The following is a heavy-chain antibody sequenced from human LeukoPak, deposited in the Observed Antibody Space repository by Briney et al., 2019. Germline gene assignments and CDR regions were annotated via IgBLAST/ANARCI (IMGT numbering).Heavy chain of an antibody. CDR3: ARGVVPAANREYYYYYYMDV. D-gene: IGHD2-2*01. CDR1: GYSFTSYW. V-gene: IGHV1-2*02. J-gene: IGHJ6*03. Sequence: GESLKISCKGSGYSFTSYWIGWVRQAPGQGLEWMGWINPNSGGTNYAQKFQGRVTMTRDTSIRTAYMELSRLRSDDTAVYYCARGVVPAANREYYYYYYMDVWGKGTTVTVSS. CDR2: INPNSGGT.